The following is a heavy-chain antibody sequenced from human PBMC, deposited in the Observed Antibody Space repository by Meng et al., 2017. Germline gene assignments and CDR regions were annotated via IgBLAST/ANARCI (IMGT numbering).Heavy chain of an antibody. CDR3: ARAIAVAGITIDY. CDR2: IYYSGST. Sequence: VQRQESGPGLVRPSETLSLTCTVSGGSVSSGSYYWSWIRQPPGKGLEWIGYIYYSGSTNYNPSLKSRVTISVDTSKNQFSLKLSSVTAADTAVYYCARAIAVAGITIDYWGQGTLVTVSS. D-gene: IGHD6-19*01. V-gene: IGHV4-61*01. J-gene: IGHJ4*02. CDR1: GGSVSSGSYY.